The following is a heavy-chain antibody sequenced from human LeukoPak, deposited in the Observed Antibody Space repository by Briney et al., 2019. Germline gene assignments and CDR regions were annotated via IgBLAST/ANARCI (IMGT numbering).Heavy chain of an antibody. D-gene: IGHD5-18*01. CDR2: IRGKANSYAT. CDR3: TTDLRGYSYGYVSY. J-gene: IGHJ4*02. V-gene: IGHV3-73*01. CDR1: GFTFSGSA. Sequence: GGSLRLSCAASGFTFSGSAMHWVRQASGKGLEWVGRIRGKANSYATAYAASVKGRFTISRDDSKNTAYLQMNSLKTEDTAVYYCTTDLRGYSYGYVSYWGQGTLVTVSS.